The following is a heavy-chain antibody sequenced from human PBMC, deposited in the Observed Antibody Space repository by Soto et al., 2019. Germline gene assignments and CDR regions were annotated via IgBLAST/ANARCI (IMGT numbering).Heavy chain of an antibody. Sequence: SQTLSLTCAISGDSVSSNSAAWNWIRQSPSRGLEWLGRTYYRSKWYDDYAVSVKSRITNNPDTSTNQFSLKLSSVTAADTAVYYCARQGTQYYYDSSGYYSFDYWGQGTLVTVSS. J-gene: IGHJ4*02. CDR1: GDSVSSNSAA. CDR3: ARQGTQYYYDSSGYYSFDY. V-gene: IGHV6-1*01. D-gene: IGHD3-22*01. CDR2: TYYRSKWYD.